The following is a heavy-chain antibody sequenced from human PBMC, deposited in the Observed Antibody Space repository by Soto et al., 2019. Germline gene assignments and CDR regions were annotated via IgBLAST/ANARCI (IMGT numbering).Heavy chain of an antibody. CDR2: TYYRSKWYN. CDR1: GDSVSSNSAA. J-gene: IGHJ6*02. CDR3: ARDRKQSYCGGDCYDYYYYGMDV. D-gene: IGHD2-21*02. Sequence: SQTLSLTCAISGDSVSSNSAAWNWIRQSPSRGLEWLGRTYYRSKWYNDYAVSVKSRITINPDTSKNQFSLQLNSVTPEDTAVYYCARDRKQSYCGGDCYDYYYYGMDVWGQGTTVTSP. V-gene: IGHV6-1*01.